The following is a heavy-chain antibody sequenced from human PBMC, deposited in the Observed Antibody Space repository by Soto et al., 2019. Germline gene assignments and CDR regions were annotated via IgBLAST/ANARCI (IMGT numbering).Heavy chain of an antibody. J-gene: IGHJ4*02. D-gene: IGHD3-10*02. CDR3: ARGMFYLGN. Sequence: QVQLQESGPGLVKPSQTLSLTCTASRAASRSGGSFTTDEDSWNWIRQTPGKGLEGIGSISFRGDKNDCPSIASRRTLSLDTATNQFSMMLSSVTAADTAFYYWARGMFYLGNWGQVALVTVSA. V-gene: IGHV4-30-4*01. CDR2: ISFRGDK. CDR1: RAASRSGGSFTTDEDS.